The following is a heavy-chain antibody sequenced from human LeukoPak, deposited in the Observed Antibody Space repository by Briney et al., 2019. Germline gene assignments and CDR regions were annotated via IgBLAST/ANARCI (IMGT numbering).Heavy chain of an antibody. V-gene: IGHV1-2*02. CDR3: ARVPERLSGVDI. J-gene: IGHJ3*02. CDR2: INPNSGGT. Sequence: AAVKVSGKASGYTFTGYYMHWVRQAPGQGLEWMGWINPNSGGTNYAQKFQGRVTMTRDTSISTAYMELSRLRSDDTAVYYCARVPERLSGVDIWGQGTMVTVSS. CDR1: GYTFTGYY. D-gene: IGHD1-1*01.